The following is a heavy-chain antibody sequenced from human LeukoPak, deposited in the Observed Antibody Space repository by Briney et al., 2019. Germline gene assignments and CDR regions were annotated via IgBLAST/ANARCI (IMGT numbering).Heavy chain of an antibody. CDR1: GFTFGDYA. V-gene: IGHV3-23*01. D-gene: IGHD2-2*01. CDR3: AKDGCSSTSCYLWGSYYYMDV. Sequence: GGSLRLSCTASGFTFGDYAMSWVRQAPGKGLEWVSAISGSGGSTYYADSVKGRFTISRDNSKNTLYLQMNSLRAEDTAVYYCAKDGCSSTSCYLWGSYYYMDVWGKGTTVTVSS. CDR2: ISGSGGST. J-gene: IGHJ6*03.